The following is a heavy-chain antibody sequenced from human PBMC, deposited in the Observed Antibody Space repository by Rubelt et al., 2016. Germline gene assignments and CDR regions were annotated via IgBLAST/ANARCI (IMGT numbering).Heavy chain of an antibody. CDR1: GFTFDDYT. Sequence: ASGFTFDDYTMHWVRQAPGKGLEWVSLISWDGGSTYSADSVKGRFTISRDNSKNPLYLQMNSLRTEDTALYYRAKEVNGGSFDYWGQGTLVTVSS. D-gene: IGHD3-16*01. V-gene: IGHV3-43*01. CDR3: AKEVNGGSFDY. J-gene: IGHJ4*02. CDR2: ISWDGGST.